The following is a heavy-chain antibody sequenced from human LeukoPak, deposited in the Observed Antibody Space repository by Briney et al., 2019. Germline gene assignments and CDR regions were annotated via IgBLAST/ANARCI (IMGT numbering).Heavy chain of an antibody. D-gene: IGHD3-3*01. CDR2: ISYDGSNK. CDR1: GFTFSSYA. J-gene: IGHJ4*02. CDR3: ARDYDFWSGSPRGFDY. Sequence: QPGRSLRLSCAASGFTFSSYAMHWVRQAPGKGLEWVAVISYDGSNKHYADSVKGRFTISRDNSKNTLYLQMNSLRAEDTAVYYCARDYDFWSGSPRGFDYWGQGTLVTVSS. V-gene: IGHV3-30-3*01.